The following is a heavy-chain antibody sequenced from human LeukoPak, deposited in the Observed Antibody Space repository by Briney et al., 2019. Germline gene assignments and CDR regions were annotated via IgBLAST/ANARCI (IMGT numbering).Heavy chain of an antibody. CDR3: GRRGDGYPYYFDY. J-gene: IGHJ4*02. V-gene: IGHV4-59*11. CDR2: IHYGGNT. CDR1: GGSISNHY. D-gene: IGHD5-24*01. Sequence: PSETLSLTCTVSGGSISNHYWSWIRQPPEKGLEWIGYIHYGGNTDYNPSLKSRLTISVDTSKNQFSLKLSSVTAADTAVYYCGRRGDGYPYYFDYWGQGTLVTVSS.